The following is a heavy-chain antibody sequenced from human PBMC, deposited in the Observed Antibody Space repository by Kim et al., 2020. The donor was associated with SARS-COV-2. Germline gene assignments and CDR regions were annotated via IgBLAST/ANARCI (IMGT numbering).Heavy chain of an antibody. CDR2: IFPGDSST. V-gene: IGHV5-51*01. J-gene: IGHJ6*02. CDR1: GYSFTTYW. Sequence: GESLKISCKASGYSFTTYWIGFIRQMPGKGLEWMGIIFPGDSSTRYSPSFQGQVTISADKSISTAYLQWSSLKASDTAMYYCARQRGYYYYAMDVWGQGT. CDR3: ARQRGYYYYAMDV.